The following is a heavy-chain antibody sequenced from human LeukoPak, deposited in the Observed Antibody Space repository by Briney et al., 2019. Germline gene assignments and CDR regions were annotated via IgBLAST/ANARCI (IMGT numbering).Heavy chain of an antibody. V-gene: IGHV4-59*01. CDR3: ARVYYSNSYDYWYFDL. CDR2: IYYTGTT. Sequence: SETLSLTCTVSGGSIGTYYWSWIRQPPGKGLEWIAYIYYTGTTNYNPSLKSRVTISVDTSKNQFSLRLRSVTAADTAVYYCARVYYSNSYDYWYFDLWGRGTLVTVSS. J-gene: IGHJ2*01. CDR1: GGSIGTYY. D-gene: IGHD6-13*01.